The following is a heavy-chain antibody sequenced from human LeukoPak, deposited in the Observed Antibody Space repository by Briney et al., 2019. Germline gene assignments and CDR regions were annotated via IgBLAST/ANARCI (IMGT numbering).Heavy chain of an antibody. CDR1: GGSISSYY. Sequence: PSETLSLTCTVSGGSISSYYWSWIRQPPGKGLEWIGYIYYSGSTNYNPSLKSRVTISVDTFKNQFSLKLSSVTAADTAVYYCASDYYGSGSYYNWGQGTLVTVSS. CDR2: IYYSGST. D-gene: IGHD3-10*01. V-gene: IGHV4-59*01. CDR3: ASDYYGSGSYYN. J-gene: IGHJ4*02.